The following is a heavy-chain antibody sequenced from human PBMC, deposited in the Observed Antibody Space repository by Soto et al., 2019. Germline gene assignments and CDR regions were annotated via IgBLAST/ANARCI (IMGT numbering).Heavy chain of an antibody. V-gene: IGHV1-69*13. CDR1: GGTFSSYA. D-gene: IGHD3-3*01. CDR3: ARGTTYYDFWSGYFFDY. J-gene: IGHJ4*02. Sequence: GASVKVSCKASGGTFSSYAISWVRQAPGQGLEWMGGIIPIFGTTNYAQKFQGRVTITADESTSTAYMELSSLRSEDTAVYYCARGTTYYDFWSGYFFDYWGQGTLVTVSS. CDR2: IIPIFGTT.